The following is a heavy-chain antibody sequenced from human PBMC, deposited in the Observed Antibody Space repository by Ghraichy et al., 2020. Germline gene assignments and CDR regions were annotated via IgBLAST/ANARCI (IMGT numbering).Heavy chain of an antibody. CDR3: ARHSSLAAAGTMDY. Sequence: SETLSLTCTVSGGSISSSSYYWGWIRQPPGKGLEWIGSIYYSGSTYYNPSLKSRVTISVDTSKNQFSLKLSSVTAADTAVYYCARHSSLAAAGTMDYWGQGTLVTVSS. CDR1: GGSISSSSYY. J-gene: IGHJ4*02. D-gene: IGHD6-13*01. CDR2: IYYSGST. V-gene: IGHV4-39*01.